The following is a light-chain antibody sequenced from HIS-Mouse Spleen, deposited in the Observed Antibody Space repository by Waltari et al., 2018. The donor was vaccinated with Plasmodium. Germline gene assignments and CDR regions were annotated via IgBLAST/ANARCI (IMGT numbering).Light chain of an antibody. CDR2: DAS. Sequence: DIQMTQSPSYLSASVGDNITITCQASQAISNYLNWYQQKPGKAPKLLIYDASNLETGVPSRFSGSGSGTDFTFTISSLQPEDIATYYCQQYDNLPPLFTFGPGTKVDIK. CDR1: QAISNY. J-gene: IGKJ3*01. CDR3: QQYDNLPPLFT. V-gene: IGKV1-33*01.